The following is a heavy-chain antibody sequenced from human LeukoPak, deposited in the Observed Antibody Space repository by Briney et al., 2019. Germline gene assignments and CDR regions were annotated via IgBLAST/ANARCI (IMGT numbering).Heavy chain of an antibody. J-gene: IGHJ4*02. CDR1: RFTFTTFSDYV. Sequence: GKSLRLSCAASRFTFTTFSDYVMHWARQAPGKGLEWVSAISGSGGSTYYADSVKGRFTISRDNSKNTLYLQMNSLRAEDTAVYYCAKGEQSRVVTLRVATAFDYWGQGTLVTVSS. V-gene: IGHV3-23*01. D-gene: IGHD3-3*01. CDR3: AKGEQSRVVTLRVATAFDY. CDR2: ISGSGGST.